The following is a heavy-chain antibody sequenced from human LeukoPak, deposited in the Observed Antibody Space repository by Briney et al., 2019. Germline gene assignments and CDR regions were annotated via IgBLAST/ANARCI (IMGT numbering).Heavy chain of an antibody. CDR2: ISSSGSTI. CDR3: AKGPLTSVTRGYYFDY. V-gene: IGHV3-48*03. Sequence: PGGSLRLSCAASGFTFSSYEMNWVRQAPGKGLEWVSYISSSGSTIYYADSVKGRFTISRDNSKNTLYLQMNSLRAEDTAVYYCAKGPLTSVTRGYYFDYWGQGTLVTVSS. CDR1: GFTFSSYE. J-gene: IGHJ4*02. D-gene: IGHD4-17*01.